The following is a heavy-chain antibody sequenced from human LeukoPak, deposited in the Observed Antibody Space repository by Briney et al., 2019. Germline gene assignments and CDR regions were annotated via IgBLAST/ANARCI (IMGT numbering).Heavy chain of an antibody. V-gene: IGHV3-30*02. D-gene: IGHD3-10*01. J-gene: IGHJ4*02. CDR2: IRYDGDNK. CDR1: GFTFSPDD. Sequence: GGSLRLSCAASGFTFSPDDMHWVRQAPGKGLEWVASIRYDGDNKYYADSVKGRFTISRDNSKNTLYLQMNSLRAEDTAVYYCARALDTGYWGQGTLVTVSS. CDR3: ARALDTGY.